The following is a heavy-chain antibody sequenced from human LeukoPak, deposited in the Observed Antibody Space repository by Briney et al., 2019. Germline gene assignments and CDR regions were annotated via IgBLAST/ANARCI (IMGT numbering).Heavy chain of an antibody. V-gene: IGHV3-48*01. J-gene: IGHJ6*02. D-gene: IGHD2-15*01. CDR3: ARDGPPRGYSYDMDV. CDR2: ISSTSSSI. Sequence: PGGSLRLSCAASGFTFRNYNMKWVRQAPGKGLEWISYISSTSSSIHYADSVKGRFTISRDNAKNSLHLQMNGLRAEDTAVYYCARDGPPRGYSYDMDVWGQGTTVTVSS. CDR1: GFTFRNYN.